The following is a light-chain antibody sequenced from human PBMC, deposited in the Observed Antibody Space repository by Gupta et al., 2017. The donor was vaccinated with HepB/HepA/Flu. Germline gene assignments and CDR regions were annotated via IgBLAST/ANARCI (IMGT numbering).Light chain of an antibody. V-gene: IGLV1-40*01. CDR2: DSS. CDR3: QSYDRSLGGSV. Sequence: QFVLTQPPSVSGALGQEVTISCTGSSSNIGASYDVQWYQQLQGKAPKVLIYDSSNRPSGVPERFSGSKSGTSASLAITGLQAEDEADYYCQSYDRSLGGSVFGGGTKVTVL. J-gene: IGLJ2*01. CDR1: SSNIGASYD.